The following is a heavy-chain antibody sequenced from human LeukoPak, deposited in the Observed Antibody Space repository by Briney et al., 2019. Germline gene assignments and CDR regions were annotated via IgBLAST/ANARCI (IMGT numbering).Heavy chain of an antibody. Sequence: SVKVSCKASGGTFSSYAISWLRQAPGQGLEWMGGIIPIFGTANYAQKFQGRVTITTDESTSTAYMELSSLRSEDTAVYYCATGRNLYYYDSSGSGDWYFDLWGRGTLVTVSS. CDR3: ATGRNLYYYDSSGSGDWYFDL. CDR1: GGTFSSYA. V-gene: IGHV1-69*05. J-gene: IGHJ2*01. CDR2: IIPIFGTA. D-gene: IGHD3-22*01.